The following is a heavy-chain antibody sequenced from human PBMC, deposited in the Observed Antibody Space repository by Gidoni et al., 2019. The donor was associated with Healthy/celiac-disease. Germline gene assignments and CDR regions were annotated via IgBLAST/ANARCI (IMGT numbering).Heavy chain of an antibody. CDR2: IYPSGST. J-gene: IGHJ3*02. CDR3: ARVVREGIVVVITGAFDI. V-gene: IGHV4-4*02. CDR1: GGSISSSNW. Sequence: QVQLQESGPGLVKPSGTLSLTCAVSGGSISSSNWWSWVRQPPGKGLEWIGEIYPSGSTNYNPSLKSRVTISVDKSKNQFSLKLSSVTAADTAVYYCARVVREGIVVVITGAFDIWGQGTMVTVSS. D-gene: IGHD3-22*01.